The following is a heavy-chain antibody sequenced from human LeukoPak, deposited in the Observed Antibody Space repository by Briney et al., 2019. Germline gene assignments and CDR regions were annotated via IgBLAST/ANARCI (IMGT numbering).Heavy chain of an antibody. CDR1: GFTFSSYW. CDR3: ARDFWSAPGDY. J-gene: IGHJ4*02. V-gene: IGHV3-74*01. Sequence: GGSLRLSCAASGFTFSSYWMHWVRQAPGKGLVWVSRINSDGSGTSYADSVKGRFTISGDNAKNTLYLQMNSLRAEDTAVYYCARDFWSAPGDYWGQGTLVTVSS. CDR2: INSDGSGT. D-gene: IGHD3-3*01.